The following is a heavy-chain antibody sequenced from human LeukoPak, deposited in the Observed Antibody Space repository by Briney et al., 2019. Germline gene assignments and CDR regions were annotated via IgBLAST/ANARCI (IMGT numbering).Heavy chain of an antibody. V-gene: IGHV3-23*01. CDR1: GFTFSSYA. Sequence: PGGSLRLSCAASGFTFSSYAMSWVRQAPGKGLEWVSAISGSGGGTFYADAVKGRFTISRDNSKDTLSLQMNSLRAEDTAVYYCAKDRGYDFSYGMDLWGQGTTVTVSS. J-gene: IGHJ6*02. CDR2: ISGSGGGT. CDR3: AKDRGYDFSYGMDL. D-gene: IGHD5-12*01.